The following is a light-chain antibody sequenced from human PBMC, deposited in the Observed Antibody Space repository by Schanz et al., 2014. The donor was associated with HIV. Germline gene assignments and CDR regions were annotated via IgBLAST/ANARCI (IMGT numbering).Light chain of an antibody. Sequence: EIVMTQSPATLSVSPGERATLSCRASQSVGGSQLAWFQLKRGQPPRLLIYATSFRAVGIPDRFSGSGSETDFTLTISGLEPEDFAVYYCQHYGDSRGTFGGGTEVEIK. V-gene: IGKV3-20*01. CDR3: QHYGDSRGT. CDR2: ATS. J-gene: IGKJ4*01. CDR1: QSVGGSQ.